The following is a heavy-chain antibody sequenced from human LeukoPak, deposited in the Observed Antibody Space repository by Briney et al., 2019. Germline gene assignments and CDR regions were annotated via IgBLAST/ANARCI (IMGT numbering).Heavy chain of an antibody. J-gene: IGHJ4*02. Sequence: GASVKVSCKASGYTFTSYGISWVRQAPGQGLEWMGWISAYNGNTNYAQKLQGRVTMTTDTSTSTAYMELRSLRSDDTAVYYCARGPLENYFRFLWVDGYYFDYWGQGTLVTVSS. V-gene: IGHV1-18*01. CDR1: GYTFTSYG. CDR2: ISAYNGNT. D-gene: IGHD1-7*01. CDR3: ARGPLENYFRFLWVDGYYFDY.